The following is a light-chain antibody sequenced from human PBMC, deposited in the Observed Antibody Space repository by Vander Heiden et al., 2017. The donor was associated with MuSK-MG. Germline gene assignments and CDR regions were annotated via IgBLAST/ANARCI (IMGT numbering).Light chain of an antibody. V-gene: IGKV1-27*01. J-gene: IGKJ4*01. CDR2: AAS. CDR1: QGISNY. Sequence: DIQMTQSPSSLSASVGDRVTITRRASQGISNYLAWYQQKPGKVPKLLIYAASTLQSGVPSRFSGSRSGTDFTLTISSLQPEDVATYYCQKYNSAPPLTFGGGTKVEIK. CDR3: QKYNSAPPLT.